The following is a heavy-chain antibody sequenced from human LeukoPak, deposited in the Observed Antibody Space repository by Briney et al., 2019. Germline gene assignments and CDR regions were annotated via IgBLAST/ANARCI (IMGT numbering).Heavy chain of an antibody. Sequence: PSQTLSLTCTVSGGSISSGSYYWSWIRQPAGEGLEWIGRIYTSGSTNYNPSLKSRVTISVDTSKNQFSLKLSSVTAADTAVYYCARTVYSGYEDYWGQGTLVTVSS. D-gene: IGHD5-12*01. V-gene: IGHV4-61*02. J-gene: IGHJ4*02. CDR1: GGSISSGSYY. CDR3: ARTVYSGYEDY. CDR2: IYTSGST.